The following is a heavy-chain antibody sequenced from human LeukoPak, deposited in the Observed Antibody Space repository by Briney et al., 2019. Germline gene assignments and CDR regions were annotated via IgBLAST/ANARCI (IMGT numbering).Heavy chain of an antibody. D-gene: IGHD3-10*01. CDR1: GGSISSSSYY. CDR3: ARAAYYYGSGSYYMENHFDY. CDR2: IYYSGST. J-gene: IGHJ4*02. V-gene: IGHV4-39*07. Sequence: PSETLSLTCTVSGGSISSSSYYWGWIRQPPGKGLEWIGSIYYSGSTYYNPSLKSRVTISVDTSKNQFSLKLSSVTAADTAVYYCARAAYYYGSGSYYMENHFDYWGQGTLVTVSS.